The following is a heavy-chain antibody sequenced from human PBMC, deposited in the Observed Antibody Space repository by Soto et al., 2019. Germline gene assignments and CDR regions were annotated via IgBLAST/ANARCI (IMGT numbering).Heavy chain of an antibody. CDR3: ARDLIRIAAAGTLFDY. V-gene: IGHV1-18*01. CDR2: ISAYNGNT. CDR1: GYTFTSYG. J-gene: IGHJ4*02. D-gene: IGHD6-13*01. Sequence: ASVKVSCKASGYTFTSYGISWVRQAPGQGLEWMGWISAYNGNTNYAQKLQGRVTMTTDTSTSTAYMELRSLRSDDTAVYYCARDLIRIAAAGTLFDYWGQGTLVPVSS.